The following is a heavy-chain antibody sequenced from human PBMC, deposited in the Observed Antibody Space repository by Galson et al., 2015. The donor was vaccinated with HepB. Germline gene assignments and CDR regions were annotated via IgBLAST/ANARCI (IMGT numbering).Heavy chain of an antibody. D-gene: IGHD2-15*01. V-gene: IGHV3-64*01. J-gene: IGHJ4*02. CDR1: GFTFSSYA. Sequence: SLRLSCAASGFTFSSYAMHWVRQAPGKGLEYVSAISSNGGSTYYANSVKGRFTISRDNSKNTLYLQMGSLRAEDMAVYYCARGGRVCSGGSCYQHFDYWGQGTLVTVSS. CDR3: ARGGRVCSGGSCYQHFDY. CDR2: ISSNGGST.